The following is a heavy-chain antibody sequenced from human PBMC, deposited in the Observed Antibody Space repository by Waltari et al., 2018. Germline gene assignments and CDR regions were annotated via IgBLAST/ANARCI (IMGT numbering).Heavy chain of an antibody. CDR3: AREEGERTVVRVLYYYGMDV. CDR1: GGTFSSYA. Sequence: QVQLVQSGAEVKKPGSSVKVSCKASGGTFSSYAISWVRQAPGQGLEWMGGIIPIFGTANYAQKFQGRVTITADEATSTAYMELSSLRSEDTAVYYCAREEGERTVVRVLYYYGMDVWGQGTTVTVSS. D-gene: IGHD2-15*01. J-gene: IGHJ6*02. V-gene: IGHV1-69*01. CDR2: IIPIFGTA.